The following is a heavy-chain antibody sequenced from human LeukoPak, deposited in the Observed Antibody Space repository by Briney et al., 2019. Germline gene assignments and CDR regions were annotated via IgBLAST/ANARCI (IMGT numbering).Heavy chain of an antibody. CDR1: VTVRSNY. D-gene: IGHD2-15*01. Sequence: GSLRLSCAASVTVRSNYMTWVRQAPGKGLEWVSVIYSGGSTYYADSVKGRFTISRDNSQNTLYLQMNGLRAEDTGVYYCATNAVVVAATVVLDIWGQGTMVTVSS. J-gene: IGHJ3*02. CDR2: IYSGGST. V-gene: IGHV3-53*05. CDR3: ATNAVVVAATVVLDI.